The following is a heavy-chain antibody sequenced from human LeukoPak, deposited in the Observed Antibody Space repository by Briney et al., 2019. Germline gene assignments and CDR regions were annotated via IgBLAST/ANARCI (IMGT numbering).Heavy chain of an antibody. Sequence: SETLSLTCAVYGGSFSGSYWSWIRQPPGKGLEWIGEINDSENTNYNPSLKSRVTISIDTSKNQFSLTLTSVTAADTAVYYCASRYCSSTSCYIVYWGQGTLVTVSS. CDR3: ASRYCSSTSCYIVY. D-gene: IGHD2-2*02. V-gene: IGHV4-34*01. CDR1: GGSFSGSY. J-gene: IGHJ4*02. CDR2: INDSENT.